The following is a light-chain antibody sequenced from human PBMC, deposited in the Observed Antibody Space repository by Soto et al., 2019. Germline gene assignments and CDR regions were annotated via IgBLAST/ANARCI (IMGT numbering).Light chain of an antibody. CDR1: SSDIGGYNY. Sequence: QSVLTQPRSVSGSPGQSVTSSCAGTSSDIGGYNYVSWYQQHPGKAPKLIIFDVSERPSGVPARFSGSKSGNTASLTISGLQADDEADYYCCSYAGSYTYVFGSGTKVTVL. CDR3: CSYAGSYTYV. V-gene: IGLV2-11*01. J-gene: IGLJ1*01. CDR2: DVS.